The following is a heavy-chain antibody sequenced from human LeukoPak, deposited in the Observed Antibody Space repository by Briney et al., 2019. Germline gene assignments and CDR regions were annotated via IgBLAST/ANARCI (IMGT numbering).Heavy chain of an antibody. D-gene: IGHD6-19*01. V-gene: IGHV3-30*04. CDR3: GRGVGGWYNWCDP. CDR1: GFTFSSYD. CDR2: ITNNGSNK. J-gene: IGHJ5*02. Sequence: GGSLRLSCAASGFTFSSYDMNWVRQAPGKGLEWVADITNNGSNKYYADSVKGRFTISRDNSKNTLYLQMNSLRAEDTAVYYCGRGVGGWYNWCDPWGQGTLVTVSS.